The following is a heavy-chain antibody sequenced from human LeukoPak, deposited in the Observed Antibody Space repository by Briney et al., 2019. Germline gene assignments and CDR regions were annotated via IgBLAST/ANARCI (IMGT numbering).Heavy chain of an antibody. D-gene: IGHD1-14*01. Sequence: GSLRLSCAASGFSFSVYWMHWVRQAPGKGPVWISRIKADGSITDYADFVKGRFTISRDNFKNTLYLQMNSLRAEDTAVYYCARETTGRYYYYYYMDVWGKGTTVTISS. J-gene: IGHJ6*03. CDR2: IKADGSIT. CDR1: GFSFSVYW. CDR3: ARETTGRYYYYYYMDV. V-gene: IGHV3-74*01.